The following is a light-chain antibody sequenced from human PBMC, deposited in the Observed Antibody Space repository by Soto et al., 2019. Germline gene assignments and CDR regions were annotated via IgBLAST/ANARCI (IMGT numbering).Light chain of an antibody. CDR1: QSLLYDSNNKNY. Sequence: SVMGQIPVALAASLGERATINCKSSQSLLYDSNNKNYLAWYQQKPGQPPKLLIYWASMRESGVPDRFSGSGSGTDFTLTITSLQAEDVTVYCCQQYSCLPLPFGGVTNVAIK. CDR3: QQYSCLPLP. CDR2: WAS. V-gene: IGKV4-1*01. J-gene: IGKJ4*01.